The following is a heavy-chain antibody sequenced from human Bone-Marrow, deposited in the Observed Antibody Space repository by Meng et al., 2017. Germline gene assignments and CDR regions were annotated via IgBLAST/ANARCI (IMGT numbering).Heavy chain of an antibody. CDR2: IYYSGTT. Sequence: QVQLQESGPGLVKPSQTLSLTCTVSNDSIRSGDYYWRWIRQPPGKGLEWIGFIYYSGTTYYNPSLKSRVTISVDTSKNQFSLNLSSVTAADTAVYYCARDRGGYGDISYWGQGTLVTVSS. CDR3: ARDRGGYGDISY. J-gene: IGHJ4*02. V-gene: IGHV4-30-4*01. CDR1: NDSIRSGDYY. D-gene: IGHD4-17*01.